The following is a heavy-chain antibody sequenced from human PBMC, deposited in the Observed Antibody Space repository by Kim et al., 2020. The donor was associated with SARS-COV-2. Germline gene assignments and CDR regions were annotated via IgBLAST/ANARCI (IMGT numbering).Heavy chain of an antibody. J-gene: IGHJ4*02. Sequence: ADSVKSRIHNNPDTSKNQFSLQLNSVTPEDTAVYYCARLKQQRGERYFDYWGQGTLVTVSS. D-gene: IGHD6-13*01. CDR3: ARLKQQRGERYFDY. V-gene: IGHV6-1*01.